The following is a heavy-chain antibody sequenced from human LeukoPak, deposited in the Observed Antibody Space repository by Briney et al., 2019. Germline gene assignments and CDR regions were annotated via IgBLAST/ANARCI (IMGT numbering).Heavy chain of an antibody. CDR3: ARERIAAAGAIVY. J-gene: IGHJ4*02. CDR2: IKQEGSEK. Sequence: GGSLRLSCAASGFPLSSHWMIWVRQAPGRGLEGVANIKQEGSEKNYVDSVKGRFTISRDNAKNSLYLQVSSLRAEDTAVYYCARERIAAAGAIVYWGQGALVTVSS. D-gene: IGHD6-13*01. CDR1: GFPLSSHW. V-gene: IGHV3-7*01.